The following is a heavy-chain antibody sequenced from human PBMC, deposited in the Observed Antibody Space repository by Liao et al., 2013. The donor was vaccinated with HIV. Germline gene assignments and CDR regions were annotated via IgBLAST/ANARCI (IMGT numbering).Heavy chain of an antibody. Sequence: QVQLQESGPGLVKPSQTLSLTCTVSGGSISSGSYYWSWIRQPAGKGLEWIGRIYTSGSTNYNPSLESRVTISIDTSKNEFSLKLTSVTAADTAVYYCARSGRDYYDTTGPVDYWGQGTLVTVSS. D-gene: IGHD3-22*01. CDR2: IYTSGST. CDR3: ARSGRDYYDTTGPVDY. V-gene: IGHV4-61*02. J-gene: IGHJ4*02. CDR1: GGSISSGSYY.